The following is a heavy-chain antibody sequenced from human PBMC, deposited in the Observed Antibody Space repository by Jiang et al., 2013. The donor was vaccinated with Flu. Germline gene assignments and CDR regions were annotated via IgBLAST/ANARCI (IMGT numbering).Heavy chain of an antibody. CDR1: GYTFTSYD. CDR2: MNPNSGNT. CDR3: ARGVRVFGVVMGPSYYMDV. Sequence: SGAEVKKPGASVKVSCKASGYTFTSYDINWVRQATGQGLEWMGWMNPNSGNTGYAQKFQGRVTMTRNTSISTAYMELSSLRSEDTAVYYCARGVRVFGVVMGPSYYMDVWGKGTTVTVSS. D-gene: IGHD3-3*01. V-gene: IGHV1-8*01. J-gene: IGHJ6*03.